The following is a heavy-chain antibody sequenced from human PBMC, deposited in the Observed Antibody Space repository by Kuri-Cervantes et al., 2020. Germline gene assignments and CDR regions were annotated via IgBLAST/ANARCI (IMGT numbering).Heavy chain of an antibody. CDR1: GGSIASYY. Sequence: GSLRLSCTVSGGSIASYYWTWIRQPPGKGLEWIGYIYLSGNTNYNPSLKSRVTISVDTSKTQFSLKLSSVTAADTAVYYCARWGQYQLPARMVGAFDIWGQGTMVTVSS. J-gene: IGHJ3*02. D-gene: IGHD2-2*01. V-gene: IGHV4-59*13. CDR2: IYLSGNT. CDR3: ARWGQYQLPARMVGAFDI.